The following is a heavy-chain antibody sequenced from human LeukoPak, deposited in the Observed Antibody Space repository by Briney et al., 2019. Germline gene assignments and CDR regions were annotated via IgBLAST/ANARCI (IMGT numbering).Heavy chain of an antibody. CDR1: GYTFTTYN. CDR3: ARLYGKGPFDY. D-gene: IGHD2-8*01. J-gene: IGHJ4*02. Sequence: GASVKVSCKASGYTFTTYNINWVRQAPGQGLEWMGWMNPNSGNTGYAQKFQGRVTMTRNTSISTAYMELSSLRSEDTAVYYCARLYGKGPFDYWGQGTLVTVSS. V-gene: IGHV1-8*02. CDR2: MNPNSGNT.